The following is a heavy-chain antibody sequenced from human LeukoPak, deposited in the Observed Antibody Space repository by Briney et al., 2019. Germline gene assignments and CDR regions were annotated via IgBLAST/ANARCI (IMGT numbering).Heavy chain of an antibody. CDR1: GGPISRYY. D-gene: IGHD6-19*01. J-gene: IGHJ3*02. V-gene: IGHV4-59*07. CDR2: IYYSGST. CDR3: ARAVAGLFAFDI. Sequence: SDTLSLTCTVSGGPISRYYWSWIRQPPGKGLEWIGYIYYSGSTNYNPPLKSRVTISVDTSKNQFSLKLSSVTAADTAVYYCARAVAGLFAFDIWGQGTMVTVSS.